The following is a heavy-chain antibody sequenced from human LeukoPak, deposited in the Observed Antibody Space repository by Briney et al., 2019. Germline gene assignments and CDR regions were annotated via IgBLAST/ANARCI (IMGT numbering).Heavy chain of an antibody. CDR1: GLTFRDYG. J-gene: IGHJ5*02. D-gene: IGHD4/OR15-4a*01. Sequence: GGSLRLSCAASGLTFRDYGMHWVRQAPGKGLEWVAIIWYDGSNKYYADSVKGRFTISRDNAKNSLYLQMNSLRDDDTAVYYCARIPNSANFPNWFDPWGQGTLVTVSS. CDR2: IWYDGSNK. CDR3: ARIPNSANFPNWFDP. V-gene: IGHV3-33*01.